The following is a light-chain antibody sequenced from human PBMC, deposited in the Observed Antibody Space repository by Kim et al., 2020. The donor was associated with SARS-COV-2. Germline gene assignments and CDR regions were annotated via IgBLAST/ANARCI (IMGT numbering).Light chain of an antibody. CDR3: QQYNNWPPRA. CDR2: GAS. Sequence: EIVMTQSPATLSVSPGERATLSCRASQSVSSNLAWYQQKPGQAPRLLIYGASTRATGIPARFSVSGSGTEFTLTISSLQSEDFAVYYCQQYNNWPPRAFGQGTKVDIK. CDR1: QSVSSN. J-gene: IGKJ1*01. V-gene: IGKV3-15*01.